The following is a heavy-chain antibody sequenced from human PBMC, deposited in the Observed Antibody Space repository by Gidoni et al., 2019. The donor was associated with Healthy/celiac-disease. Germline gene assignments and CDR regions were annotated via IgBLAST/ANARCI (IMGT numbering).Heavy chain of an antibody. CDR2: IYSGGST. CDR3: ARGMEVCSSTSCYADYYYGMDV. Sequence: EVQLVESGGGLVQPGGSLRLSCAASGFTVSSHYMSWVRQAPGKGLEWVSVIYSGGSTYYADYVKGRFTISRHNSKNTLYLQMNSLRAEDTAVYYCARGMEVCSSTSCYADYYYGMDVWGQGTTVTVSS. CDR1: GFTVSSHY. V-gene: IGHV3-53*04. D-gene: IGHD2-2*01. J-gene: IGHJ6*02.